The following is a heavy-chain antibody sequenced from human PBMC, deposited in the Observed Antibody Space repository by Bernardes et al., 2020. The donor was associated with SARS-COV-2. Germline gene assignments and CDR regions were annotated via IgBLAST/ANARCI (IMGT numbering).Heavy chain of an antibody. D-gene: IGHD1-26*01. J-gene: IGHJ3*02. V-gene: IGHV3-30-3*01. CDR3: ASPYSGSYRSSFDI. CDR2: ISYDGSNK. CDR1: GFTFSAYA. Sequence: SLRLSCAASGFTFSAYAMHWVRQAPGKGLEWVAVISYDGSNKYYADSVKGRFTISRDNSKNTLYMQMNSLRTEDTAVYYCASPYSGSYRSSFDIWGQGTMVTVSS.